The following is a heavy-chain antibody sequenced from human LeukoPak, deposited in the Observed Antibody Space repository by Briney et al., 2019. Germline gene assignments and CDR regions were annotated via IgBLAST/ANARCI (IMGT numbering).Heavy chain of an antibody. J-gene: IGHJ4*02. CDR2: ISSSSSYI. V-gene: IGHV3-21*01. D-gene: IGHD2-15*01. Sequence: GGSLRLSCAASGFTFSSYSMNWVRQAPGKGLEWVSSISSSSSYIYYADSVKGRFTISRDNAKNSLYLQMNSLRAEDTAVYYCARVPHLEDFGFDYWGQGTLVTVSS. CDR1: GFTFSSYS. CDR3: ARVPHLEDFGFDY.